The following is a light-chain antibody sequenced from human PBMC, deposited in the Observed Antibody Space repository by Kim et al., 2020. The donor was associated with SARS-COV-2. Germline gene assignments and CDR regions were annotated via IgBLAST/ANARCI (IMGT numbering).Light chain of an antibody. CDR2: DAS. Sequence: SLSPGERATLSCRASQSVSSYLAWYQQKPGQAPRLLIYDASNRATGIPARFSGSGFGTDFTLTISSLEPEDFAVYYCQQRSNWPYTFGQGTKLEI. CDR1: QSVSSY. J-gene: IGKJ2*01. CDR3: QQRSNWPYT. V-gene: IGKV3-11*01.